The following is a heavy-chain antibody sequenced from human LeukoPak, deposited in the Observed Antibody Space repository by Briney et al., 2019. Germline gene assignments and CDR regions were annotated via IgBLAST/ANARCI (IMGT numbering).Heavy chain of an antibody. J-gene: IGHJ6*02. V-gene: IGHV3-74*01. D-gene: IGHD5-18*01. CDR2: INSVGSST. CDR1: GFSFSSYW. Sequence: GGSLRLSCAASGFSFSSYWMHWVRQTPGKGLVWVSRINSVGSSTNYADSVKGRFTISRDNAKNTLYLQMNSLRAEDTAVYYCARLRYGPYGMDVWGQGTTVTVSS. CDR3: ARLRYGPYGMDV.